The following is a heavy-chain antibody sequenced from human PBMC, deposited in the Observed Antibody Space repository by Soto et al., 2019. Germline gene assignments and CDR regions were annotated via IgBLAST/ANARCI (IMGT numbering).Heavy chain of an antibody. D-gene: IGHD2-2*01. CDR1: GYTFTGYY. CDR2: INPNSGGT. CDR3: AREGPATVVYYYYGMDV. Sequence: ASVNVSCKSSGYTFTGYYMHWVRQAPGQGLEWMGWINPNSGGTNYAQKFQGRVTMTRDTSISTAYMELSRLRSDDTAVYYCAREGPATVVYYYYGMDVWGQGTTVTVSS. J-gene: IGHJ6*02. V-gene: IGHV1-2*02.